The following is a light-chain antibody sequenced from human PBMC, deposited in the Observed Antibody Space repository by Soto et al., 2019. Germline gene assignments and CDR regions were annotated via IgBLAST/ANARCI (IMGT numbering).Light chain of an antibody. Sequence: DIQMSQSPSSVSSSVGDRFTVTCRASQDINSWLTWYQQKPGKAPKVLIYIASRLQSGVPSRFSGRGSGTDFSLTISNLRPEDFATYFCQQSKTFPLTFGGGTKVDI. CDR3: QQSKTFPLT. V-gene: IGKV1-12*01. J-gene: IGKJ4*01. CDR2: IAS. CDR1: QDINSW.